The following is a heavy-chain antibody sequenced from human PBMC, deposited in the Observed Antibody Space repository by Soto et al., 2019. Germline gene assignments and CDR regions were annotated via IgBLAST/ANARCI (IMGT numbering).Heavy chain of an antibody. CDR1: GYTFTKYA. D-gene: IGHD2-15*01. Sequence: QVQLVQSGAEVKKPGASVKVSCKASGYTFTKYAMHWVRQAPGQRLEWMGWINAGNGNTKYSQKFQGRVTITRDTSASTAYMELSSLRSEDTAVYYCASGEGYCSGGSCYRWFDPWGQGTLVTVSS. V-gene: IGHV1-3*01. CDR2: INAGNGNT. J-gene: IGHJ5*02. CDR3: ASGEGYCSGGSCYRWFDP.